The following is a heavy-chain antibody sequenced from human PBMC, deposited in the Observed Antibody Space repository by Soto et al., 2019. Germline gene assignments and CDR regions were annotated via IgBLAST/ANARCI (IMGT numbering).Heavy chain of an antibody. Sequence: PGGSLRLSCAASGFTFSSYAMSWVRQAPGKGLEWVSAISGSGGSTYYADSVKGRFTISRDNSKNTLYLQMNSLRAEDTAVYYCAKVSSWDYYYYGMDVWGQGTTVTVSS. J-gene: IGHJ6*02. D-gene: IGHD7-27*01. CDR1: GFTFSSYA. V-gene: IGHV3-23*01. CDR3: AKVSSWDYYYYGMDV. CDR2: ISGSGGST.